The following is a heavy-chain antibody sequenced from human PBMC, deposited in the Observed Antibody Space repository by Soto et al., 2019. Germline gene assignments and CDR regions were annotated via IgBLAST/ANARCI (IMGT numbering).Heavy chain of an antibody. CDR2: ISGYNGDT. V-gene: IGHV1-18*01. CDR1: GYTFTRYG. Sequence: SVKVSCKASGYTFTRYGISWVRQAPGQGLEWMGWISGYNGDTNYAREFQGRVSMTIDTSTTTAYMELRSLTSDDTAVYYCAKNGQPPYYYYGLDVWGQ. CDR3: AKNGQPPYYYYGLDV. J-gene: IGHJ6*02. D-gene: IGHD2-8*01.